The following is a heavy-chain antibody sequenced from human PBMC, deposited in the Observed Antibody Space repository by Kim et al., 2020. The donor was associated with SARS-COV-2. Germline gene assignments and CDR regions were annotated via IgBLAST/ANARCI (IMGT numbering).Heavy chain of an antibody. D-gene: IGHD3-22*01. CDR2: ISGSGGST. J-gene: IGHJ4*02. CDR3: AKGSRFTDYYDSSGYYYV. CDR1: GFTFSSYA. V-gene: IGHV3-23*01. Sequence: GGSPRLSCAASGFTFSSYAMSWVRQAPGKGLEWVSAISGSGGSTYYADSVKGRFTISRDNSKNTLYLQMNSLRAEDTAVYYCAKGSRFTDYYDSSGYYYVWGQGTLVTVSS.